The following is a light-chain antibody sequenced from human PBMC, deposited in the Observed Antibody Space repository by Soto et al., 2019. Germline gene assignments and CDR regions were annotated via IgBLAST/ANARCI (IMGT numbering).Light chain of an antibody. CDR1: QGIRHY. Sequence: AIQMTQSPSSLSASVGDRVTITCRASQGIRHYLGWYQQKPGKAPKLLIYAASSLQSGVPSRFSGSGSGTDFTLTISSLQPEDFATYYCLQDYNYPLTVGGGTKVEI. J-gene: IGKJ4*01. V-gene: IGKV1-6*01. CDR3: LQDYNYPLT. CDR2: AAS.